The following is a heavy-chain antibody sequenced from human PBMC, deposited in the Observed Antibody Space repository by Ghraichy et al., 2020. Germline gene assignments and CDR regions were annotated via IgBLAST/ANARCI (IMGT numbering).Heavy chain of an antibody. J-gene: IGHJ6*02. V-gene: IGHV6-1*01. D-gene: IGHD1-26*01. CDR3: ARNSGSRTDYYYFGMDV. Sequence: SETLSLTCAISGDSVSSNSAAWNWIRQSPSRGLEWLGRTDYRSKWYNDYALSVKSRITINPDTSKNQFSLHLNSVTPEDTAVYYCARNSGSRTDYYYFGMDVWGQGTTVTVSS. CDR1: GDSVSSNSAA. CDR2: TDYRSKWYN.